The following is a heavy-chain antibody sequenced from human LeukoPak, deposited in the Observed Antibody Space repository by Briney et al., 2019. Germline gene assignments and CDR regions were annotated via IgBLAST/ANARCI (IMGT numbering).Heavy chain of an antibody. CDR1: GFTFSSYA. J-gene: IGHJ5*02. Sequence: GGSLRLSCAASGFTFSSYAMSWVRQAPGKGLEWVSVISGSGGGTYYADSVKGRFTISRDNSKKTLYVHMNNVRAEDTAVYYCAKMGQAGATRWFDPWGQGTMVTVSS. CDR2: ISGSGGGT. CDR3: AKMGQAGATRWFDP. D-gene: IGHD1-26*01. V-gene: IGHV3-23*01.